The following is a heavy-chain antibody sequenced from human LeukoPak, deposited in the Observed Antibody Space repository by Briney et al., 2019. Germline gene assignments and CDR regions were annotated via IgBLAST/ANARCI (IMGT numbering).Heavy chain of an antibody. CDR1: GYTFTSHG. Sequence: GASVKVSCKASGYTFTSHGINWVRQAPGQGLEWLGWISGYNGNTEYAQKFQGRVTMTTDRSTETVYLELRSLRSDDTAVYYCARDRPTMITFGGVIIAAYWGQGTLVSVSS. CDR2: ISGYNGNT. J-gene: IGHJ4*02. CDR3: ARDRPTMITFGGVIIAAY. D-gene: IGHD3-16*02. V-gene: IGHV1-18*01.